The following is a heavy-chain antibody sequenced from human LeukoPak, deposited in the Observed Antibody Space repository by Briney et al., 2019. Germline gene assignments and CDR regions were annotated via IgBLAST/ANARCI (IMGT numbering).Heavy chain of an antibody. J-gene: IGHJ5*02. D-gene: IGHD3-10*01. CDR1: GYTFTSYG. V-gene: IGHV1-18*01. CDR2: ISAYNGNT. CDR3: ARDPATYYYGSGSYRWFDP. Sequence: GASVTVSCKASGYTFTSYGISWVRQAPGQGLEWMGWISAYNGNTNYAQKLQGRVTMTTDTSTSTAYMELRSLRSDDTAVYYCARDPATYYYGSGSYRWFDPWGQGTLVTVSS.